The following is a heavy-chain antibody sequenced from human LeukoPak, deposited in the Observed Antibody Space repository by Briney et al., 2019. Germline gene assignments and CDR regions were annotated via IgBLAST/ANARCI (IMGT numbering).Heavy chain of an antibody. Sequence: ASVKVSCKTSGYTFTDYDVNWVRQAPGQGLAWMGYIHPRSGYSESAQRFQGRLSMTRDVSTDTAYMELSTLTSDDTAVYYCARVTSGMRYNWFDPWGQGTLITVSS. V-gene: IGHV1-8*01. CDR1: GYTFTDYD. CDR3: ARVTSGMRYNWFDP. J-gene: IGHJ5*02. D-gene: IGHD2-2*01. CDR2: IHPRSGYS.